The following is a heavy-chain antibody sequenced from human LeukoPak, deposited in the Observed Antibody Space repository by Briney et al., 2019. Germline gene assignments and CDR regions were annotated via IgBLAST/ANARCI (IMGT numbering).Heavy chain of an antibody. CDR2: IYYSGST. CDR3: ARQGGSGYDGLFDY. D-gene: IGHD5-12*01. J-gene: IGHJ4*02. V-gene: IGHV4-39*01. Sequence: SETLSLTCTVSGGSISSSSYYWGWIRQPPGKGLEWIGSIYYSGSTYYNPSLKSRVTISVDTSKIQFSLKLSSVTAADTAVYYCARQGGSGYDGLFDYWGQGTLVTVSS. CDR1: GGSISSSSYY.